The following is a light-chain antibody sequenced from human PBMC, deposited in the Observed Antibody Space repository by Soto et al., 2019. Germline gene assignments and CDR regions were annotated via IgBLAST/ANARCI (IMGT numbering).Light chain of an antibody. CDR1: QSVSSKY. CDR2: GTS. J-gene: IGKJ4*01. V-gene: IGKV3D-20*02. CDR3: QQRGNWPPLT. Sequence: EIVLTQSPGTLSLSPGERATLSCRASQSVSSKYLAWYQQKPGQAPRVLIYGTSIRASGVPERFSGGGSGTDFTLTITRLEPEDFAVYYCQQRGNWPPLTFGGGTKVDIK.